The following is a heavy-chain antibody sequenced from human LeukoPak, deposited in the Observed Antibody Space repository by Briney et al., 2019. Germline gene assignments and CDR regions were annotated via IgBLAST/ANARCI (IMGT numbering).Heavy chain of an antibody. CDR3: ARDPGGYDPVGSYGMDV. J-gene: IGHJ6*04. V-gene: IGHV3-30*04. CDR1: GFTFSSYA. CDR2: ISYDGGNK. Sequence: GRSLRLSCAASGFTFSSYAMHWVRQAPGKGLEGVAVISYDGGNKYYADSVKGRFTISRDNSKNTLYLQMNSLRAEDTAVYYCARDPGGYDPVGSYGMDVWGKGTTVTVSS. D-gene: IGHD5-12*01.